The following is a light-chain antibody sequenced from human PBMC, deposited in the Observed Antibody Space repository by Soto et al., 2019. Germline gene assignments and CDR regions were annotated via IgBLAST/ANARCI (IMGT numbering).Light chain of an antibody. V-gene: IGKV1-5*03. CDR3: QQYDSNSGT. J-gene: IGKJ1*01. CDR2: KTS. Sequence: DIQMNQSPSTLSASVGDRVIITCRASQSISSWLAWYQQRPGKAPKLLIYKTSTLQSGVPSSFSGSGVGTEFTLTISSLQPDDFAIYYFQQYDSNSGTFGQGTKVEIK. CDR1: QSISSW.